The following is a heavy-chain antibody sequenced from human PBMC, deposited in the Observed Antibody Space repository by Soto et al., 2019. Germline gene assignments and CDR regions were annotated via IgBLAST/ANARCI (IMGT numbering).Heavy chain of an antibody. J-gene: IGHJ4*02. CDR2: IWDDGRRK. CDR3: ATWQGSLNFHY. CDR1: GFTSGSYG. V-gene: IGHV3-33*01. Sequence: GXSLRLSGARSGFTSGSYGSNWCPQAPGKGLEWVAAIWDDGRRKDYADSVKDRLFISRDNSKNTLYLQLDSLRPEDTAVYYCATWQGSLNFHYWGQGTLVTVSS.